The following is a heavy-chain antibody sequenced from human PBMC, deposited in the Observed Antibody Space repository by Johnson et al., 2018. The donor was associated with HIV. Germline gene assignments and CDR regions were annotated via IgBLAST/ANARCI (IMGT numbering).Heavy chain of an antibody. CDR2: ISYDGSNK. CDR1: GFTFSSYA. CDR3: ARDGGYSSSWYKYALDI. V-gene: IGHV3-30*04. J-gene: IGHJ3*02. D-gene: IGHD6-13*01. Sequence: QVQLVESGGGVVQPGRSLRLSCAASGFTFSSYAMHWVRQAPGKGLEWITVISYDGSNKYYADSVKGRFTISRDNSKNTLYLQMNSLRAEDTAVYYCARDGGYSSSWYKYALDIWGQGTMVTVSS.